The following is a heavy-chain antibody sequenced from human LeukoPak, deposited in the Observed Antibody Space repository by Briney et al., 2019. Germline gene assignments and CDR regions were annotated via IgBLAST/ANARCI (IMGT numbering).Heavy chain of an antibody. CDR3: ASGGNDYSNLLGY. D-gene: IGHD4-11*01. CDR2: INPNSGGT. J-gene: IGHJ4*02. Sequence: ASVKVSCKGSGYTFTGYYMHWVRQAPGQGLEWMGWINPNSGGTNYAQKFQGRVTMTRDTSISTAYMELSRLRSEDTAVYYCASGGNDYSNLLGYWGQGTLVTVSS. CDR1: GYTFTGYY. V-gene: IGHV1-2*02.